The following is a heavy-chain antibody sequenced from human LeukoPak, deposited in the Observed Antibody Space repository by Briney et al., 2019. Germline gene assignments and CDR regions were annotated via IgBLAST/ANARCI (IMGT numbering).Heavy chain of an antibody. Sequence: SETLSLTCTVSGGSISSYYWSWIRQPPGKGLEWIGYIYYSGSTNYNPSLKSRVTISVDTSKNQFSLKLSSVTAADTAVYYCVRDLYYDILTGYFGVDAFDSWGQGTMVTVSS. CDR2: IYYSGST. J-gene: IGHJ3*02. CDR1: GGSISSYY. D-gene: IGHD3-9*01. V-gene: IGHV4-59*01. CDR3: VRDLYYDILTGYFGVDAFDS.